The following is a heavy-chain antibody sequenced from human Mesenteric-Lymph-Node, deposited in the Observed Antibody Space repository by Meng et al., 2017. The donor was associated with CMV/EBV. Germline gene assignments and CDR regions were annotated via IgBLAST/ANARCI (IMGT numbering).Heavy chain of an antibody. D-gene: IGHD6-19*01. V-gene: IGHV4-59*01. CDR1: GGSISSYY. Sequence: TCTVSGGSISSYYWSWIRQPPGKGLEWIGYIYYSGSTNYNPSLKSRVTISVDTSKNQFSLKLSSVTAADTAVYYCARDLEYSSGWFLWGQGTLVTVSS. CDR2: IYYSGST. J-gene: IGHJ4*02. CDR3: ARDLEYSSGWFL.